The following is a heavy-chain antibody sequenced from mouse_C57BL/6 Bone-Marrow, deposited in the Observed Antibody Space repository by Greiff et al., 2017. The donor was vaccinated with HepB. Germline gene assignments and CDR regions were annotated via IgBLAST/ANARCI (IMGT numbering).Heavy chain of an antibody. J-gene: IGHJ4*01. Sequence: QVQLQQSGAELARPGASVKLSCKASGYTFTSYGISWVKQRTGQGLEWIGEIYPRSGNTYYNEKFKGKATLTADKSSSTAYMELRSLTSEDSAVYFCARPDYYGSSLYAMDYWGQGTSVTVSS. V-gene: IGHV1-81*01. CDR1: GYTFTSYG. D-gene: IGHD1-1*01. CDR3: ARPDYYGSSLYAMDY. CDR2: IYPRSGNT.